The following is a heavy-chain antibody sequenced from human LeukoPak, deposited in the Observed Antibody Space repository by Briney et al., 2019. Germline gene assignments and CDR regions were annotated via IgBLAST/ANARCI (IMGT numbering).Heavy chain of an antibody. D-gene: IGHD2-2*01. J-gene: IGHJ5*02. CDR2: ISNSGST. Sequence: SETQSLTCTVSGGSISSYYWSWIRQPPGKGLEWIAYISNSGSTKYNPSLNSRVTISVDTSKNQISLKLTSVTAADTAVYYCARRRGYCTSSDCYGFDRSGQGTLVTVSS. V-gene: IGHV4-59*08. CDR3: ARRRGYCTSSDCYGFDR. CDR1: GGSISSYY.